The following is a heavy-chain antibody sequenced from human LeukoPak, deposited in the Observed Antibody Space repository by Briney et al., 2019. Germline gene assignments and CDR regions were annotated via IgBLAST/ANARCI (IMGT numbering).Heavy chain of an antibody. CDR3: ARVSSSWYFWYFDL. J-gene: IGHJ2*01. Sequence: GGSLRLSCAASRFTVTTNYMSWVRQVPGKGLEWVSGINWNGGSTGYADSVKGRFTISRDNAKNSLYLQMNSLRAEDTALYYCARVSSSWYFWYFDLWGRGTLVTVSS. D-gene: IGHD6-13*01. CDR2: INWNGGST. V-gene: IGHV3-20*04. CDR1: RFTVTTNY.